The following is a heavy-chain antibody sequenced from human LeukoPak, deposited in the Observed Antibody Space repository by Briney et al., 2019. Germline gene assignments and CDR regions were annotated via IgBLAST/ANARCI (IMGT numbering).Heavy chain of an antibody. V-gene: IGHV3-33*01. CDR3: VRDRGALQYFDY. D-gene: IGHD5-24*01. CDR1: GFTFRHHG. Sequence: GGSLRLSCAASGFTFRHHGMHWIRQAPGKGLEWVAIIWYDGSNKYYADSLNGRFTISRDNSKNTLYLQMDSLRDDDTAVYYCVRDRGALQYFDYWGQGTLVTVSS. J-gene: IGHJ4*02. CDR2: IWYDGSNK.